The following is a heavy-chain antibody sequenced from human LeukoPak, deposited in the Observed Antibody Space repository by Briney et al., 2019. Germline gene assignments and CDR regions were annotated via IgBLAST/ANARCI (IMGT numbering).Heavy chain of an antibody. CDR3: ATDGAGFDT. Sequence: GGSLRLSCAASGFTFNDYYMSWIRQTPGKGLEWLSYINIGGTNTHYADSVKGRFTISRDNAKKSLYLEMNNLRAEDTAVYYCATDGAGFDTWGQGVLVTVSS. CDR1: GFTFNDYY. V-gene: IGHV3-11*01. CDR2: INIGGTNT. J-gene: IGHJ5*02.